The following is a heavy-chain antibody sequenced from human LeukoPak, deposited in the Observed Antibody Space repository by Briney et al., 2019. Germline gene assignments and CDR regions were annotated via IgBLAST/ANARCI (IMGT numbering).Heavy chain of an antibody. V-gene: IGHV3-48*01. J-gene: IGHJ3*02. CDR3: AKDRGGGMVATSGFDI. Sequence: PGGSLRLSCAAPGFTFSSYSMNWVRQAPGKGLEWVSYISSSSSTIYYADSVKGRFTISRDNAKNSLYLQMNSLRAEDTAVYSCAKDRGGGMVATSGFDIWGQGTMVTVSS. CDR1: GFTFSSYS. D-gene: IGHD5-12*01. CDR2: ISSSSSTI.